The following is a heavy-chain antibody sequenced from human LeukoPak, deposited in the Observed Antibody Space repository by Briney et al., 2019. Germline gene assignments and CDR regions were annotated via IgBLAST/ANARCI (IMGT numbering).Heavy chain of an antibody. CDR3: ARDRVGGSGSYSF. D-gene: IGHD3-10*01. V-gene: IGHV1-3*01. CDR1: GYTFTSYA. Sequence: ASVKVSCKASGYTFTSYAMHWVRQAPGQRLEWMGWINAGNGNTKYSQKFQGRVTITGDTSASTAYMELSSLRSEDTAVYYCARDRVGGSGSYSFWGQGTLVTVSS. J-gene: IGHJ4*02. CDR2: INAGNGNT.